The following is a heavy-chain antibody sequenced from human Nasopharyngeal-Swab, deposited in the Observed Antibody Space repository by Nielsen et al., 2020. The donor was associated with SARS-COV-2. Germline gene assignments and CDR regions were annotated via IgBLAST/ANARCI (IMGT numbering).Heavy chain of an antibody. D-gene: IGHD3-22*01. Sequence: ASVKVSCKASGYTFTSYGISWVRQAPGQGLEGMGWISAYNGNTNYAQKLQGRVTMTTDTSTSTAYMELRSLRSDDTAVYYCAREYYYDSSGYYPMDVWGQGTTVTVSS. CDR2: ISAYNGNT. CDR1: GYTFTSYG. J-gene: IGHJ6*02. V-gene: IGHV1-18*01. CDR3: AREYYYDSSGYYPMDV.